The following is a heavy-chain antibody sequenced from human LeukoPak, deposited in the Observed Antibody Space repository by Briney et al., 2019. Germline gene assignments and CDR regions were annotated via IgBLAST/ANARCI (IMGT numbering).Heavy chain of an antibody. V-gene: IGHV1-69*06. Sequence: EASVKVSCKASGGTFSNYAISWVRQAPGQGLEWMGGIIPIFGTANYAQKFQGRVTITADKSTSTAYMELSSLRSEDTAVYYCARDIAVAGTDAFDIWGQGTMVTVSS. CDR2: IIPIFGTA. CDR1: GGTFSNYA. J-gene: IGHJ3*02. CDR3: ARDIAVAGTDAFDI. D-gene: IGHD6-19*01.